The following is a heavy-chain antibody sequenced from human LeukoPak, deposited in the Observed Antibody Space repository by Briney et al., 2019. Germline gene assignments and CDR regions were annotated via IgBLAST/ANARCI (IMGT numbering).Heavy chain of an antibody. CDR1: GGSFSGYY. Sequence: SETLSLTCAVYGGSFSGYYWSWIRQPPGKGLEWIGEINHSGSTNYNPSLKSRVTISVDTSKNQFSLKLSSVTAADTAVYYCARTMVRGLYYYYGMDVWGQGTMVTVSS. V-gene: IGHV4-34*01. CDR3: ARTMVRGLYYYYGMDV. D-gene: IGHD3-10*01. J-gene: IGHJ6*02. CDR2: INHSGST.